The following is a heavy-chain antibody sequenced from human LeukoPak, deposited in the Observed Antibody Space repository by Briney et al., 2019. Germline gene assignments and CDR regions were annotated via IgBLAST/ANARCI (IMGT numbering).Heavy chain of an antibody. J-gene: IGHJ4*02. CDR3: TTDFLEAAAAGTNY. CDR1: GFTFSSYA. V-gene: IGHV3-15*01. D-gene: IGHD6-13*01. Sequence: GRSLRLSCAASGFTFSSYAMHWVRQAPGKGLEWVGRIKSKTDGGTTDYAAPVKGRFTISRDDSKNTLYLQMNSLKTEDTAVYYCTTDFLEAAAAGTNYWGQGTLVTVSS. CDR2: IKSKTDGGTT.